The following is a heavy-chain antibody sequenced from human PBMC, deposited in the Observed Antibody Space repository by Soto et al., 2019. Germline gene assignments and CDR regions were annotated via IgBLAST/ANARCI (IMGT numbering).Heavy chain of an antibody. CDR1: VFTFSSYA. J-gene: IGHJ4*02. CDR2: ISGSGGST. D-gene: IGHD5-18*01. Sequence: PGGSLRLCCSASVFTFSSYAMSWCRQAAGKGLEWVSAISGSGGSTDYVDSVKGRFTISRDNSKNTLYLQMNSLRAEDTAVYYCAKLQAYSYGPGAYFDYWGQGTLVTVSS. V-gene: IGHV3-23*01. CDR3: AKLQAYSYGPGAYFDY.